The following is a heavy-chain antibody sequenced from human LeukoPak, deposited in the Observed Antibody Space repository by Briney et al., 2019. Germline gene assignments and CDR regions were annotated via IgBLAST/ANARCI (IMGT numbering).Heavy chain of an antibody. CDR2: IYYSGST. D-gene: IGHD4-23*01. CDR1: GGSISSGGYY. V-gene: IGHV4-31*03. Sequence: PSETLSLTCTVSGGSISSGGYYWNCIRQHPGKGLEWIGNIYYSGSTYYNPSLKSRVTVSIDTSKNQFSLKLSSVTAADTAVYYCARVPTLLETTVATYYFDYWGQGALVTVSS. CDR3: ARVPTLLETTVATYYFDY. J-gene: IGHJ4*02.